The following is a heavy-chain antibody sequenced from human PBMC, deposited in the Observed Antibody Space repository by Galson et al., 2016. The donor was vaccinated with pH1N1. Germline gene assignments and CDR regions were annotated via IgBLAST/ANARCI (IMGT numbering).Heavy chain of an antibody. CDR3: AKRDTVGYYYFDY. J-gene: IGHJ4*02. CDR1: GFTFSNYA. V-gene: IGHV3-23*01. D-gene: IGHD2-15*01. Sequence: RLSCAASGFTFSNYAMSWVRQAPGKGLEWVSNIISTGAGTYYADSVKGRFTVSRDNSKSTLYLQMNSLRAEDTAVYYCAKRDTVGYYYFDYWGQGALVTVSA. CDR2: IISTGAGT.